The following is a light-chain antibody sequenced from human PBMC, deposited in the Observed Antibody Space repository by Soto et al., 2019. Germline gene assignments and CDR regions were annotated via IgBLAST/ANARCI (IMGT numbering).Light chain of an antibody. J-gene: IGKJ5*01. CDR2: DTS. CDR3: QQRSNWPEIT. V-gene: IGKV3-11*01. CDR1: QSVSSN. Sequence: EIVMTQSPATLSVSPWERATLSCRASQSVSSNLAWYQQKPGQAPRLLIYDTSTRATGIPARFSGSGSGTDFTLTISSLEPEDFAVYYCQQRSNWPEITFGQGTRLQI.